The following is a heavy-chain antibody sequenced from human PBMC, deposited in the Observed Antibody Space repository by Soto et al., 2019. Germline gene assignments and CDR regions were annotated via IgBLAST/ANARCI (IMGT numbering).Heavy chain of an antibody. V-gene: IGHV5-51*01. CDR1: GYRFTSYW. CDR3: ARHSDYGGNSGGVGY. CDR2: IYPGDSDT. Sequence: ESLKVSFKGSGYRFTSYWIVWVRQMPGKGLEWMGIIYPGDSDTRYSPSFQGKVTISADKSISTAYLQWSSLKASDTAMYYCARHSDYGGNSGGVGYWGQGTLVTVSS. J-gene: IGHJ4*02. D-gene: IGHD4-17*01.